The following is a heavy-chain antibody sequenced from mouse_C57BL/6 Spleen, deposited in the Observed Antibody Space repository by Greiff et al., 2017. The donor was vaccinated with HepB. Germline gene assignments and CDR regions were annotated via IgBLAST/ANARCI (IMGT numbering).Heavy chain of an antibody. J-gene: IGHJ1*03. CDR2: ISSGSSTI. D-gene: IGHD1-1*01. CDR3: ASYYGSSSYFDV. CDR1: GFTFSDYG. Sequence: EVKLMVSGGGLVKPGGSLKLSCAASGFTFSDYGMHWVRQAPEKGLEWVAYISSGSSTIYYADTVKGRFTISRDNAKNTLFLQMTSLRSEDTAMYYCASYYGSSSYFDVWGTGTTVTVSS. V-gene: IGHV5-17*01.